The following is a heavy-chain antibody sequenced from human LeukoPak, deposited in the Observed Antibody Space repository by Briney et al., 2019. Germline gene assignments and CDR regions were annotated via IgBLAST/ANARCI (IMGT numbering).Heavy chain of an antibody. Sequence: GSLRLSCAASGFTSSDYAMAWVRQAPGKGLEWVSIISTSGSGGATYYADSMKGRFTISRDSPKNTLYLQMNSLRAEDTAVYYCARAPGSLVSVAGRPYYFDFWGQGTLVTVSS. V-gene: IGHV3-23*01. CDR1: GFTSSDYA. CDR2: ISTSGSGGAT. D-gene: IGHD6-6*01. CDR3: ARAPGSLVSVAGRPYYFDF. J-gene: IGHJ4*02.